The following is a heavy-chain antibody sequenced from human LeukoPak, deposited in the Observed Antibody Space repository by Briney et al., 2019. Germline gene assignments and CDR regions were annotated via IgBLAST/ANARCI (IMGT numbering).Heavy chain of an antibody. V-gene: IGHV3-23*01. J-gene: IGHJ5*02. CDR3: AAVDVDTAFP. D-gene: IGHD5-18*01. CDR1: GFTFSSCA. CDR2: ISGSGGIT. Sequence: GGSLRLSCAASGFTFSSCAMNWVRQAPGKGLEWVSGISGSGGITHYADSVRGRFTISRDNSKNTLYLQMNSLRAEDTAVYYCAAVDVDTAFPWGQGTLVTVSS.